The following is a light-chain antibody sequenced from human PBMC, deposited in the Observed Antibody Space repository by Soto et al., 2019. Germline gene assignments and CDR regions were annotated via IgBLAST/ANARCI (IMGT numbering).Light chain of an antibody. CDR3: MQGTQFPRT. CDR1: QSLVXSXXXXX. CDR2: KIS. Sequence: DIVMTQTPLSSPVTLGQPASISCRSSQSLVXSXXXXXLSWLQPRPDQPPRLLIYKISNRFSVVPDRFSGSGAGTDFTLKISRVEAEDVGVYYCMQGTQFPRTFGQGTKLEIK. V-gene: IGKV2-24*01. J-gene: IGKJ2*02.